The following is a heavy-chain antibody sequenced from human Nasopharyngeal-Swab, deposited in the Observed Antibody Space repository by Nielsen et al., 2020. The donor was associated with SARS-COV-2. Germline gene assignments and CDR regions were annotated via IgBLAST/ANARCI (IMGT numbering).Heavy chain of an antibody. V-gene: IGHV1-18*04. CDR3: ASFASDCSGGSCYLSSFDY. J-gene: IGHJ4*02. CDR1: GYTFTSYG. CDR2: ISAYNGNT. Sequence: ASVKVSCKASGYTFTSYGISWVRQAPGQGLEWMGWISAYNGNTNYAQKLQGRVTMTTDTSTSTAYMEVRSLRSDDTAVYYCASFASDCSGGSCYLSSFDYWGQGTLVTVSS. D-gene: IGHD2-15*01.